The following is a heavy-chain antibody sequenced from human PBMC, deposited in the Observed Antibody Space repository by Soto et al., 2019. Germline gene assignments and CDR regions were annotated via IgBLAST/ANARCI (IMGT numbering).Heavy chain of an antibody. Sequence: QVQLVQSGAEVKKPGSSVKVSCKASGGTFSSYTISWVRQAPGQGLEWMGRIIPILGIANYAQKFQGRVTIPADKSTSKAYMELSSLRSEDTAVYYCARDRHYGSGDDYWGQGTLVTVSS. J-gene: IGHJ4*02. CDR3: ARDRHYGSGDDY. D-gene: IGHD3-10*01. V-gene: IGHV1-69*08. CDR2: IIPILGIA. CDR1: GGTFSSYT.